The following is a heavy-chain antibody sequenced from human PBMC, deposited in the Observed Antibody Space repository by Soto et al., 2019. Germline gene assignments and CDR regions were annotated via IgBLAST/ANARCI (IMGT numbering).Heavy chain of an antibody. J-gene: IGHJ6*02. CDR2: ISWDGGST. CDR1: GFTFDDYT. D-gene: IGHD5-18*01. Sequence: GGSLRLSCAASGFTFDDYTMHWVRQAPGKGLEWVSLISWDGGSTYYADSVKGRFTISRDNSKNSLYLQMNSLRTEDTALYYCAKDIWRERLHHPYYYYGMDVWGQGTTVTVSS. CDR3: AKDIWRERLHHPYYYYGMDV. V-gene: IGHV3-43*01.